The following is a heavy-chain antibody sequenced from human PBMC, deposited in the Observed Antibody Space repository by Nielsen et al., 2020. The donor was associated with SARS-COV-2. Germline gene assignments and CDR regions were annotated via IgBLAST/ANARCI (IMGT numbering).Heavy chain of an antibody. V-gene: IGHV3-7*01. J-gene: IGHJ3*01. CDR3: ARDWSRAFDV. CDR2: IKPDGSEK. Sequence: GVLRLSCAASGFTFSSLWMSWVRQVPGKGLEWVADIKPDGSEKVYVDSVKGRFTISRDNAKNSMSLQMNSLRVEDTAVYYCARDWSRAFDVWGQGTMVTVSS. CDR1: GFTFSSLW.